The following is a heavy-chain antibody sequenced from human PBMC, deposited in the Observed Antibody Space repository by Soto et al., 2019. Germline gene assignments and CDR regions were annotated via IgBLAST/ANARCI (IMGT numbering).Heavy chain of an antibody. CDR2: ISGSGGST. Sequence: PGGSLRLSCAASGFPFENAWMSWVRQAPGKGLEWVSAISGSGGSTYYADSVKGRFTISRDNSKNTLYLQMNSLRAEDTAVYYCAKEYYDFPHAPSDYWGQGTLVTVSS. CDR1: GFPFENAW. J-gene: IGHJ4*02. D-gene: IGHD3-3*01. V-gene: IGHV3-23*01. CDR3: AKEYYDFPHAPSDY.